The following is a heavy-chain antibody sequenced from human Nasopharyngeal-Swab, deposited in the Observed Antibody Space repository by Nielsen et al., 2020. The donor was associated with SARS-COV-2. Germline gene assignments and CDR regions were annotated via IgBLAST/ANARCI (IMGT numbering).Heavy chain of an antibody. V-gene: IGHV3-21*01. CDR2: ISSSSSYI. Sequence: GGSLRLSFAASGFTFSSYSMNWVRQAPGKGLEWVSSISSSSSYIYYADSVKGRFTISRDNAKNSLYLQMNSLRAEDTAMYYCAKDRVGNYYYGMDVWGQGTTVTVSS. D-gene: IGHD1-26*01. CDR3: AKDRVGNYYYGMDV. J-gene: IGHJ6*02. CDR1: GFTFSSYS.